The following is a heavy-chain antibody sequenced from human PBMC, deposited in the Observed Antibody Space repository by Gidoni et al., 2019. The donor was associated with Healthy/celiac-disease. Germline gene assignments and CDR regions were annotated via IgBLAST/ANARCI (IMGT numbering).Heavy chain of an antibody. CDR3: ARIRCSGGSCYVDY. CDR2: IYTSGST. CDR1: GGSISSGSYY. V-gene: IGHV4-61*02. Sequence: QVQLQESGPGLVKPSQTLSLTCTVSGGSISSGSYYWSWIRQPAGKGLEWIGRIYTSGSTNYNPSLKSRVNISVDTSKNQFSLKLSSVTAADTAVYYCARIRCSGGSCYVDYWGQGTLVTVSS. D-gene: IGHD2-15*01. J-gene: IGHJ4*02.